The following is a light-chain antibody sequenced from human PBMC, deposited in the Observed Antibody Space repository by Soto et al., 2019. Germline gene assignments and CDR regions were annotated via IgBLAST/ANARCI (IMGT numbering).Light chain of an antibody. V-gene: IGKV1D-16*01. CDR3: QQYYSYPIT. Sequence: IQLTQSPSSVSASVGGRVTITCRASQDISTWLAWYQQKPGKAPKSLIYTVSTLQSGVPSRFSGSGSGTEFSLTISSLQPEDFATYYCQQYYSYPITFGQGTRLEI. J-gene: IGKJ5*01. CDR2: TVS. CDR1: QDISTW.